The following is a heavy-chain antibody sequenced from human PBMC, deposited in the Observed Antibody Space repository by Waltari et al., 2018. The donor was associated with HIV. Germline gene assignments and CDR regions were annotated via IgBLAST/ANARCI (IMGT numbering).Heavy chain of an antibody. CDR3: AKSDIDYGMDV. CDR1: GFTFDDYA. D-gene: IGHD2-15*01. V-gene: IGHV3-9*01. J-gene: IGHJ6*02. CDR2: ITWNSGRT. Sequence: DVQLVESGGGLVQPGRFLRLSCAASGFTFDDYAMHWVRQVPGKGLEWVSGITWNSGRTGYADSVKGRFIISRDNAKNSLYLQMNSLRVEDTALYYCAKSDIDYGMDVWGQGTTVTVSS.